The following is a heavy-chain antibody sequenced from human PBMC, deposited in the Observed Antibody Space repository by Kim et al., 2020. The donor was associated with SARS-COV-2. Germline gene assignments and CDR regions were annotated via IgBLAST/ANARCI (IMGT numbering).Heavy chain of an antibody. CDR2: ISYSGTT. V-gene: IGHV4-39*01. CDR1: GGAVTNPSYS. Sequence: SETLSLMCSVSGGAVTNPSYSWGWIRQPPGKGLEWIASISYSGTTYSNPSLKSRVIMSLDTSENEVSLKVTSVTASDTAFYFCARHPFNAYNDLIYFNSWGRGILVTVSS. J-gene: IGHJ4*02. CDR3: ARHPFNAYNDLIYFNS. D-gene: IGHD1-1*01.